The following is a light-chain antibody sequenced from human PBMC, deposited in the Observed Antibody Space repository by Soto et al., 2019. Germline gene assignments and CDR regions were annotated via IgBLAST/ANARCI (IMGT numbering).Light chain of an antibody. CDR2: GAS. CDR1: QSVSSSY. CDR3: QQYSSSPPIT. J-gene: IGKJ5*01. Sequence: ESVLTQSPGTLSFSPWERATLSCRASQSVSSSYLAWYQQKPGQAPRLLIYGASSRATGIPDRFSGSGSETDFTLTISRLEPEDFAVYYCQQYSSSPPITFGQGTRLEIK. V-gene: IGKV3-20*01.